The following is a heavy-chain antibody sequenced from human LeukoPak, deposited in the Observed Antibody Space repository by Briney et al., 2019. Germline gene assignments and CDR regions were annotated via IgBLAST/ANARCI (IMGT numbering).Heavy chain of an antibody. J-gene: IGHJ5*02. CDR1: GYSISSGYY. D-gene: IGHD3-10*01. Sequence: SETLSLTCTVSGYSISSGYYWGWIRQPPGKGLEWIGSIYHSGSTYYNPSLKSRVTISVDTSKNQFSLKLSSVTAADTAVYYCARGPTSYGSGSYYWFDPWGQGTLVTVSS. CDR3: ARGPTSYGSGSYYWFDP. CDR2: IYHSGST. V-gene: IGHV4-38-2*02.